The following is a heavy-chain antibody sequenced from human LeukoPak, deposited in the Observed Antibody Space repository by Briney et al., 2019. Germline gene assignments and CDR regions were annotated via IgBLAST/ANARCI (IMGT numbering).Heavy chain of an antibody. CDR1: GYSFTSYW. Sequence: GESLKISCKGSGYSFTSYWISWVRQMPGKGLGWMGRIDPSDSYTNYSPSFQGHITISADKSISTAYLQWSSLKASDTAMYYCARRSGYSGYDYDYWGQGTLVTVSS. V-gene: IGHV5-10-1*01. CDR3: ARRSGYSGYDYDY. J-gene: IGHJ4*02. CDR2: IDPSDSYT. D-gene: IGHD5-12*01.